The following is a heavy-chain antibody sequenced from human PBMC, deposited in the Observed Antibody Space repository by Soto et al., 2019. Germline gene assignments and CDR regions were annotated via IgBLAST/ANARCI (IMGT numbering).Heavy chain of an antibody. Sequence: PSETLSLTCTVSGGSISSSTYYWGWIRQPPGKGLEWIGSIYYSGSTYYNPSLKSRVTISVDTSKNQFSLKLSSVTAADTAVYYCARHNRYYDSSGYYYQYYFDYWGQGSPVTVSS. D-gene: IGHD3-22*01. CDR1: GGSISSSTYY. CDR3: ARHNRYYDSSGYYYQYYFDY. CDR2: IYYSGST. V-gene: IGHV4-39*01. J-gene: IGHJ4*02.